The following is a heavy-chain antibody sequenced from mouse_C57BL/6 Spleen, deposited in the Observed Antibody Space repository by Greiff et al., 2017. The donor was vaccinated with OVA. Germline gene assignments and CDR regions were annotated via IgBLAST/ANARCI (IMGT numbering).Heavy chain of an antibody. D-gene: IGHD1-1*01. J-gene: IGHJ2*01. CDR2: IYPRSGNT. Sequence: VKLQQSGAELARPGASVKLSCKASGYTFTSYGISWVKQRTGQGLEWIGEIYPRSGNTYYNEKFKGKATLTADKSSSTAYMELRSLTSEDSAVYFCANYYGSSPLDYWGQGTTLTVSS. V-gene: IGHV1-81*01. CDR1: GYTFTSYG. CDR3: ANYYGSSPLDY.